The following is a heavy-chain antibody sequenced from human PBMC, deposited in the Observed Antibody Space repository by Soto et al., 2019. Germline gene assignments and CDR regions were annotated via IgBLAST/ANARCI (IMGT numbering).Heavy chain of an antibody. CDR3: ARRDCFSSSCYFKY. J-gene: IGHJ4*02. CDR1: WYTLTNYF. Sequence: GASVKGSCKASWYTLTNYFVHWVRPAPGQGLEWMGIINPSGATTTYAQNFQGRVAMTRDTSTSTVYMELSSLRSEDTAVYYCARRDCFSSSCYFKYWGQGTLVTVSS. CDR2: INPSGATT. V-gene: IGHV1-46*01. D-gene: IGHD2-2*01.